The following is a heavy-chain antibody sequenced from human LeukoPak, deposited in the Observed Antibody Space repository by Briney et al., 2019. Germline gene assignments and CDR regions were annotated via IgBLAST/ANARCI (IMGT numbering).Heavy chain of an antibody. CDR2: IYNSGST. V-gene: IGHV4-59*01. CDR1: GGAISAYS. CDR3: ARDLGTQNWGSRGGLDC. Sequence: SETLSLTCTVSGGAISAYSWSWVRQPPGQGMEWTGNIYNSGSTDYEPFLKSRVTISRDTSKNQIQLRLNSVTAADTAVYYCARDLGTQNWGSRGGLDCWGQGTLVTVSS. J-gene: IGHJ4*02. D-gene: IGHD7-27*01.